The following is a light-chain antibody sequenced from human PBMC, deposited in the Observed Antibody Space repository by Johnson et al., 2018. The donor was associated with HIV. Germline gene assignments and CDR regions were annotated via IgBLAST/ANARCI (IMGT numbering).Light chain of an antibody. Sequence: SVLTQPPSVSAAPGQKVTISCSGSSSNVGSNSVSWYRHFPETAPKLLIYDNNKRPSGIPDRFSGSKSGPSATLGITGLQTGDEADYYCGTWDSSLGAFVFGTGTKFTVL. J-gene: IGLJ1*01. CDR1: SSNVGSNS. CDR3: GTWDSSLGAFV. CDR2: DNN. V-gene: IGLV1-51*01.